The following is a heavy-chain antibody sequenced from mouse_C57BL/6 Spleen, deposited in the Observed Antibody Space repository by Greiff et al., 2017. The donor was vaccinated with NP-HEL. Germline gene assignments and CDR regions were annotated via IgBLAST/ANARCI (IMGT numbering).Heavy chain of an antibody. Sequence: EVMLVESGEGLVKPGGSLKLSCAASGFTFSSYAMSWVRQTPEKRLEWVAYISSGGDYIYYADTVKGRFTISRDNARNTLYLQMSSLKSEDTAMYYCTRGAMDGYYVWFAYWGQGTLVTVSA. CDR1: GFTFSSYA. J-gene: IGHJ3*01. D-gene: IGHD2-3*01. CDR2: ISSGGDYI. CDR3: TRGAMDGYYVWFAY. V-gene: IGHV5-9-1*02.